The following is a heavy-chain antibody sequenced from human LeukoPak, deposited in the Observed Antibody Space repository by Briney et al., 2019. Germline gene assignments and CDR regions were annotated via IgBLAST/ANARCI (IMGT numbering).Heavy chain of an antibody. J-gene: IGHJ6*03. D-gene: IGHD1-26*01. CDR2: ISTSDSTI. V-gene: IGHV3-48*01. CDR3: AREDSGTFAIYYFYMDV. Sequence: PGGSLRLSCAASGFTFSSYSMNWVRQAPGKGLEWVSYISTSDSTIYYADSVKGRFTISRDNAKNSLYLQMNSLRAEDTAVYYCAREDSGTFAIYYFYMDVWGKGTTVTVSS. CDR1: GFTFSSYS.